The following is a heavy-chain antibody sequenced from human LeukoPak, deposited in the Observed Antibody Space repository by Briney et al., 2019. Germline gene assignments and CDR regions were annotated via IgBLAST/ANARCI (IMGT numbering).Heavy chain of an antibody. V-gene: IGHV4-34*01. J-gene: IGHJ1*01. CDR3: ARRDSGYAPTALQE. D-gene: IGHD5-12*01. CDR2: VDDTGST. CDR1: GGSLSGPS. Sequence: PSETLSLTCAVYGGSLSGPSWSWIRQPPGKGLEWIGEVDDTGSTNYNPSLKSRATISADTPKRQFSLTLPSVTAADTAVYYCARRDSGYAPTALQEWGQGTLVTVSA.